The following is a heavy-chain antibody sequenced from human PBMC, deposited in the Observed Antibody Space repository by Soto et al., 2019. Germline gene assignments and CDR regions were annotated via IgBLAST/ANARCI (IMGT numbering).Heavy chain of an antibody. D-gene: IGHD2-21*02. J-gene: IGHJ4*02. V-gene: IGHV3-30*18. CDR2: ISDDGSNE. Sequence: QVQLVESGGGVVQPGRSLRLSCAASGFTFSSYGMHWYRQAPGKGLEWVAVISDDGSNEYYADSVKGRFTISRDNSKNTVYLQTNSLRAEDTDVYYCAKNRGDCGGGFDYWGKGTLVTVSS. CDR3: AKNRGDCGGGFDY. CDR1: GFTFSSYG.